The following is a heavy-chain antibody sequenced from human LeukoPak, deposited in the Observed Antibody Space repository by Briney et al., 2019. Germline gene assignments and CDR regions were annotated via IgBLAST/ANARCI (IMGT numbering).Heavy chain of an antibody. V-gene: IGHV3-23*01. J-gene: IGHJ4*02. Sequence: GGSLRLSCAGSGFPFSSYPISWVRQPPGKGLEWVSAITASGDSTYSADSVKGRFTISRDNSRNTLFLEMSSLRAEDTAVYYCAKRFRPVDGSPLDYWGQGTLVTVSS. CDR3: AKRFRPVDGSPLDY. CDR1: GFPFSSYP. CDR2: ITASGDST. D-gene: IGHD5-24*01.